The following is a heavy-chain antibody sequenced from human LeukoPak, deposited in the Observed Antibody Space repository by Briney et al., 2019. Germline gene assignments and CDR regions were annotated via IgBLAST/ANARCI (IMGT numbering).Heavy chain of an antibody. CDR3: ARDRVVVAATSYYYGTDV. CDR2: ISSSSSYI. Sequence: GGSLRLSCAASGFTFSSYSMNWVRQAPGKGLEWVSSISSSSSYIYYADSVKGRFTISRDNAMNSLYLQMNSLRAEDTAVYYCARDRVVVAATSYYYGTDVWGQGTTVNVSS. CDR1: GFTFSSYS. J-gene: IGHJ6*02. D-gene: IGHD2-15*01. V-gene: IGHV3-21*01.